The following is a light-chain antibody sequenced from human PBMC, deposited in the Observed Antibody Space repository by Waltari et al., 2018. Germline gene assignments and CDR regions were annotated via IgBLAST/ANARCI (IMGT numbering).Light chain of an antibody. CDR3: SSYTTSTSYVV. CDR2: EVS. CDR1: SSDVGIYRF. J-gene: IGLJ2*01. V-gene: IGLV2-14*01. Sequence: QSALTQPASVSGSPGQSITISCTGTSSDVGIYRFVSWYQQHPGKAPKLMIYEVSNRPSGVSNRFSGSKSGNTASLTISGLQAGDEADYYCSSYTTSTSYVVFGGGTKLTVL.